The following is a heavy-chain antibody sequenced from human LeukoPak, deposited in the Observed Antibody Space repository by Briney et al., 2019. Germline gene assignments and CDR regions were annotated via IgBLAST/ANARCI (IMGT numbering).Heavy chain of an antibody. V-gene: IGHV4-59*01. CDR3: ARDRQGYYFDY. Sequence: PSETLSLTCTVSGGSISSYYWSWIRQPPGKGLEWIGYIYYSGSTNYNPSLKSRVTISVDTSKNQFSLKLSSVTAADTAAYYCARDRQGYYFDYWGQGTLVTVSS. J-gene: IGHJ4*02. CDR1: GGSISSYY. CDR2: IYYSGST.